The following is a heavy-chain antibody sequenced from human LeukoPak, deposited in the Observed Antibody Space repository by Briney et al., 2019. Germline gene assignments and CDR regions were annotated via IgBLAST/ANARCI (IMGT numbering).Heavy chain of an antibody. CDR3: ARGRIAKIVVVHSFSYGMDV. J-gene: IGHJ6*02. D-gene: IGHD3-22*01. Sequence: SETLSLTCAVYGGSFSGYYWSWIRQPPGKGLEWIGEINHSGSTNYNPSLKSRVTISVDTSKNQFSLKLSSVTAADTAVYYCARGRIAKIVVVHSFSYGMDVWGQGTTVTVSS. CDR1: GGSFSGYY. V-gene: IGHV4-34*01. CDR2: INHSGST.